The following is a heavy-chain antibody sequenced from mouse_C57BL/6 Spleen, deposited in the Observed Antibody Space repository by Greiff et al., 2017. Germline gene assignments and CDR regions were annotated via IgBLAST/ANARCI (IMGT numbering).Heavy chain of an antibody. J-gene: IGHJ1*03. CDR3: ARTTGTWYFDV. Sequence: EVMLVESGGGLVQPGGSLSLSCAASGFTFTDYYMSWVRQPPGKALEWLGFIRNKANGYTTEYSASVKGRFTISRDNSQSILYLQMNALRAEDSATYYCARTTGTWYFDVWGTGTTVTVSS. D-gene: IGHD4-1*02. V-gene: IGHV7-3*01. CDR1: GFTFTDYY. CDR2: IRNKANGYTT.